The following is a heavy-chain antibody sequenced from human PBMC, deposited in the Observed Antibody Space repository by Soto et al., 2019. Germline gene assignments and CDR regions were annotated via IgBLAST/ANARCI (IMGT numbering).Heavy chain of an antibody. CDR1: GFTFSNYG. J-gene: IGHJ4*02. CDR2: ISYDGSNK. Sequence: PGGSLRLSCADSGFTFSNYGMHWVRQAPGKGLEWVAAISYDGSNKYYADSVEGRFTISRDNSKSTVYLQMNSLRAEDTAIYYCAKVTYYYDSSGYYVFDYWGQGALVTSPQ. V-gene: IGHV3-30*18. D-gene: IGHD3-22*01. CDR3: AKVTYYYDSSGYYVFDY.